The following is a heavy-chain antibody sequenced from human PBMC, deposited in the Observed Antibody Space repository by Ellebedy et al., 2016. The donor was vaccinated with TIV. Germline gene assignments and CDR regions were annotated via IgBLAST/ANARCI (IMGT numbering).Heavy chain of an antibody. D-gene: IGHD6-13*01. V-gene: IGHV3-23*01. CDR3: AKVRWGGGIASPDDC. J-gene: IGHJ4*02. Sequence: GESLKISCEASGFTFSDYAVTWVRQAPGKGLEWVSGITGSGSDTYHADSVKGRFTISRDNSKNTLYLQMNRLGAEDTAVYYSAKVRWGGGIASPDDCWGQGTLVTVSS. CDR2: ITGSGSDT. CDR1: GFTFSDYA.